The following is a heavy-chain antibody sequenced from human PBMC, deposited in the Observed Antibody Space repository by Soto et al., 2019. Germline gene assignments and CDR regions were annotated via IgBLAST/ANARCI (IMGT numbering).Heavy chain of an antibody. CDR3: GHKGGGDRILDY. J-gene: IGHJ4*02. CDR2: IYWDDYK. Sequence: QITLKESGPALVKPTQTLTLTCTFSGFSLSTSGVGVGWIRQPPGEALEWLALIYWDDYKHFSPSLESRLTNTKGPPKNQVVLNKNQMDPVDTAPNYCGHKGGGDRILDYWGQGTLVTVSS. CDR1: GFSLSTSGVG. V-gene: IGHV2-5*02. D-gene: IGHD3-16*01.